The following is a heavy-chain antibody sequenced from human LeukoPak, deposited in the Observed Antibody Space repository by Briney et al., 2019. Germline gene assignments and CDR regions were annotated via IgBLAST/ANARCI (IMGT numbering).Heavy chain of an antibody. CDR1: GYTFLSYF. D-gene: IGHD6-6*01. CDR3: ARTAARRFDY. Sequence: GASVKVYCKASGYTFLSYFMQWLRQAPGRWLEWMGIINPTGGSTTYAQKFQGRVTMTRDTSTSTVYMELSSLRSDDTAVYYCARTAARRFDYWGQGTLVTVSS. J-gene: IGHJ4*02. CDR2: INPTGGST. V-gene: IGHV1-46*01.